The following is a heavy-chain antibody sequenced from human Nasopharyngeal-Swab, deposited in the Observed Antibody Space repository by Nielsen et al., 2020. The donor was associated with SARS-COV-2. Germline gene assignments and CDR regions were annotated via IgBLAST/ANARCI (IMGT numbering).Heavy chain of an antibody. J-gene: IGHJ4*02. CDR1: GFSLSSHG. Sequence: GGSLRLSCVASGFSLSSHGMHWVRQAPGKGLEWVALRWHDGNDKYYADSVKGRFTISRDISKNTLYLQMDSLRAEDTAVYYCARDAPAHYGAFYWGRGTLVTVSS. CDR2: RWHDGNDK. V-gene: IGHV3-33*01. D-gene: IGHD4-17*01. CDR3: ARDAPAHYGAFY.